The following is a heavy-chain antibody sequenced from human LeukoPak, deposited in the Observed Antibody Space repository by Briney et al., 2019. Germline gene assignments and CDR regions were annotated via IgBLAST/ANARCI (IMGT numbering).Heavy chain of an antibody. CDR3: ARVIAPAIDAFDY. Sequence: PSETLSLTCTVSGGSISSSSYYWSWIREPPGKGLEWIGYIYHSGSTYYNPSLKSRVTISVDRSKNQFSLKLSSVTAADTAVYYCARVIAPAIDAFDYWGQGTLVTVSS. V-gene: IGHV4-30-2*01. D-gene: IGHD2-2*01. J-gene: IGHJ4*02. CDR2: IYHSGST. CDR1: GGSISSSSYY.